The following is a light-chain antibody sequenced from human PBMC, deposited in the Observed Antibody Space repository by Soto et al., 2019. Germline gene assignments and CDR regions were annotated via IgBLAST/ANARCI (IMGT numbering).Light chain of an antibody. Sequence: EIQITQWPSTLSASVGDRAAITCRASQSISSWLAWYQQKPGKTPKLLIYYASSLESGVPSRFSGSGSGTEFTLTIRSLKPDDFATYYCQKYNSYWTFGQGTQVENK. CDR3: QKYNSYWT. V-gene: IGKV1-5*01. J-gene: IGKJ1*01. CDR2: YAS. CDR1: QSISSW.